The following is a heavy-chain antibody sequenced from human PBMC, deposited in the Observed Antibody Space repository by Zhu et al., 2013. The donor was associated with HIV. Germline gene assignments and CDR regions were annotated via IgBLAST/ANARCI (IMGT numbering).Heavy chain of an antibody. CDR1: GYPFLNHD. J-gene: IGHJ3*01. CDR2: INVHDDTT. CDR3: AREERALDV. V-gene: IGHV1-18*04. Sequence: QVQLVQSGSEVKKPGASVKVSCKASGYPFLNHDVTWVRWSPGQGLEWMAWINVHDDTTKFAERFQGRISLTADTSTATVYLELRSLTSDDTGIYYCAREERALDVWGQGTMVTVFS.